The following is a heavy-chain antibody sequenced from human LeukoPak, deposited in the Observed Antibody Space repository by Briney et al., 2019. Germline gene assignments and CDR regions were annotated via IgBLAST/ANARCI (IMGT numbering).Heavy chain of an antibody. CDR2: IYSGGST. J-gene: IGHJ3*02. Sequence: PGGSLRLSCAASGFTVSSNYLSWVRQAPGKGLEWVSVIYSGGSTYYADSVKGRFTISRDNSKNTLHLQMNSLRAEDTAAYYCARARVGCTNYAFDIWGQGTMVTVSS. D-gene: IGHD2-8*01. CDR3: ARARVGCTNYAFDI. V-gene: IGHV3-53*01. CDR1: GFTVSSNY.